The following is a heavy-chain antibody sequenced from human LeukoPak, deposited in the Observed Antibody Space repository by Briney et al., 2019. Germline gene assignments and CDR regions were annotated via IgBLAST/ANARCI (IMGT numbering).Heavy chain of an antibody. Sequence: SETLSLTCTVSGGSISSYYWNWIRQPPGKGLEWIGYIYYSGNTNYNPSLKSRVTISVDTSKNQFSLKLSSVTAADTAVYYCACSSWADTYYYYYYMDVWGKGTTVTVSS. CDR1: GGSISSYY. CDR2: IYYSGNT. V-gene: IGHV4-59*01. D-gene: IGHD6-13*01. J-gene: IGHJ6*03. CDR3: ACSSWADTYYYYYYMDV.